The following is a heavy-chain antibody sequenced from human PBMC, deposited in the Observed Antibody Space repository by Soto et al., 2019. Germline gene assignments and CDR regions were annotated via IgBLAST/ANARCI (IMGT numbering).Heavy chain of an antibody. Sequence: GGSLRLSCAASGFTFSTYALSWVRQAPGKGLEWVSAISANGQGIYYADSVRGRFTISRDNSKNTIFLHMDSLRAEDTAVYYCSKDRNYPRDQFHYWGQGTLVTGSS. CDR3: SKDRNYPRDQFHY. CDR2: ISANGQGI. CDR1: GFTFSTYA. V-gene: IGHV3-23*01. J-gene: IGHJ4*02. D-gene: IGHD1-7*01.